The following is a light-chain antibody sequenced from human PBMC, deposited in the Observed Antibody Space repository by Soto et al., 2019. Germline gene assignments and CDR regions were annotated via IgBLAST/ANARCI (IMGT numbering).Light chain of an antibody. CDR1: QSVSSNY. CDR3: QQYGGSPPNT. V-gene: IGKV3-20*01. CDR2: DAS. Sequence: VLTQSPGTLSLSPGETATLSCRASQSVSSNYLAWYQQKPGQAPRLLIYDASSRATGIPDRFRGSGSGTDFTLTISSLETEDFAVYYCQQYGGSPPNTFGQGPKLEIK. J-gene: IGKJ2*01.